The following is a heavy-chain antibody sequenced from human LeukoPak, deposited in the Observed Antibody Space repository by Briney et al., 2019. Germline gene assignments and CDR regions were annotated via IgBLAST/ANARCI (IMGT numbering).Heavy chain of an antibody. CDR1: GGSISSSSYY. V-gene: IGHV4-39*07. D-gene: IGHD3-22*01. CDR3: ARDTYYYDSSGFNWFDP. CDR2: IYYSGST. Sequence: PSETLSLTCTVSGGSISSSSYYWGWIRQPPGKGLEWIGSIYYSGSTYYNPSLKSRVTISVDTSKNQFSLKLSSVTAADTAVYYCARDTYYYDSSGFNWFDPWGQGTLVTVSS. J-gene: IGHJ5*02.